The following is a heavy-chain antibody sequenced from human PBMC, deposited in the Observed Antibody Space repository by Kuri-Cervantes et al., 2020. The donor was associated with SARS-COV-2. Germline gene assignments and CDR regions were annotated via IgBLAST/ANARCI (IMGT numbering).Heavy chain of an antibody. CDR2: TSFDGSNK. V-gene: IGHV3-30-3*01. J-gene: IGHJ4*02. CDR1: GFTFNNYA. CDR3: ARGIRGSWYVFDY. Sequence: GESLKISCATSGFTFNNYAMHWVRQTPGEGLEWVAITSFDGSNKYYAESVKGRFTISRDNSKNTLYLQMNSLRAEDTAVYYCARGIRGSWYVFDYWGQGTLVTVSS. D-gene: IGHD6-13*01.